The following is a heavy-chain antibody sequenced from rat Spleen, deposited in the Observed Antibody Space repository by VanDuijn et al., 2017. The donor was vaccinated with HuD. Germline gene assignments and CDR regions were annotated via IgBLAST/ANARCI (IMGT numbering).Heavy chain of an antibody. CDR1: GFTLSDYN. V-gene: IGHV5S10*01. J-gene: IGHJ4*01. D-gene: IGHD1-6*01. Sequence: EVQLVESGGGLVQPGRSLKLSCEVSGFTLSDYNMAWVRQAPRKGLEWVATIIYDGGRTYYRDSVKGRLPISKDNAKNTLYLQMDSLRSEDTATYYCATQDVYFGLWDYVMDAWGQGASVTVSS. CDR3: ATQDVYFGLWDYVMDA. CDR2: IIYDGGRT.